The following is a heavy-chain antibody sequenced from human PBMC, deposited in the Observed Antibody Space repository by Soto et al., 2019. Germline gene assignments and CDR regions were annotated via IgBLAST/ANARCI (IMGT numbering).Heavy chain of an antibody. V-gene: IGHV1-18*01. D-gene: IGHD3-3*01. Sequence: ASVKVSCKASGYTFTSYGISWVRPAPGQGLEWMGWISAYNGNTNYAQKLQGRVTMTTDTSTSTAYMELRSLRSDDTAVYYCARDTLDRYYDFWSGRRYYFDYWGQGTLVTVSS. CDR1: GYTFTSYG. CDR3: ARDTLDRYYDFWSGRRYYFDY. CDR2: ISAYNGNT. J-gene: IGHJ4*02.